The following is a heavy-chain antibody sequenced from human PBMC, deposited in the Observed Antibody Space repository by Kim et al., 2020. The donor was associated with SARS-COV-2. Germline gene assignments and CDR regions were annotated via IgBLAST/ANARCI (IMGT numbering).Heavy chain of an antibody. V-gene: IGHV1-18*01. Sequence: ASVNVSCKASGYTFTSYGISWVRQAPGQGLEWMGWISAYNGNTNYAQKLQGRVTMTTDTSTSTAYMELRSLRSDDTAVYYCARDTPGYCSGGSCYPFDYWGQGTLVTVSS. D-gene: IGHD2-15*01. CDR1: GYTFTSYG. CDR3: ARDTPGYCSGGSCYPFDY. J-gene: IGHJ4*02. CDR2: ISAYNGNT.